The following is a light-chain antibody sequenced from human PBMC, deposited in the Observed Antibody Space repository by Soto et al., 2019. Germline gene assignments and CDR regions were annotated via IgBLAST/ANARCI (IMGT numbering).Light chain of an antibody. Sequence: EIVMTQSPATLSVSPGERATLSCRASQSVRSNLAWYQQKPGQAPRLLIYGASTRATGIPVRFSGSGSGTEFTLTISSLQSEDFAVYYCQHYNDWPYSFGQGTKLEIK. V-gene: IGKV3-15*01. J-gene: IGKJ2*03. CDR1: QSVRSN. CDR2: GAS. CDR3: QHYNDWPYS.